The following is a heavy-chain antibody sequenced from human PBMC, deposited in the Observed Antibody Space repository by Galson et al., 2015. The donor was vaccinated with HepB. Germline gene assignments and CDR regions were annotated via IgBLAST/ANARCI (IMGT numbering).Heavy chain of an antibody. CDR2: ISYDGSNK. Sequence: SLRLSCAASGFTFSSYAMHWVRQAPGKGLEWVASISYDGSNKYYADSVMGRFTISRDNSKSTLYLQMNSLGAEDTAVYYCARDPSGTYYYDYWGQGTLVTVSS. D-gene: IGHD1-26*01. V-gene: IGHV3-30-3*01. CDR3: ARDPSGTYYYDY. CDR1: GFTFSSYA. J-gene: IGHJ4*02.